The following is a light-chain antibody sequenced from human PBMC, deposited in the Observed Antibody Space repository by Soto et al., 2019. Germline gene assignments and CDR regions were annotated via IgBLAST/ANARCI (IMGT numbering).Light chain of an antibody. CDR2: DVT. V-gene: IGLV2-11*01. Sequence: QSALTQPRSVSGSPGQSVTISCTGSSSDVGGYNYVSWYQHHPGKAPKLMISDVTKRPSGVPDRFSGSKSGNTASLTVSGLQAEDEADYYCSSYADTNNVLFGGGTKLTVL. J-gene: IGLJ2*01. CDR1: SSDVGGYNY. CDR3: SSYADTNNVL.